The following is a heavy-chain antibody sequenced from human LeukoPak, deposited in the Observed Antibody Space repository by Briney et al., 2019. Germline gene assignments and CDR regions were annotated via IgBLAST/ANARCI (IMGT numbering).Heavy chain of an antibody. J-gene: IGHJ3*01. CDR2: INAGSGNT. V-gene: IGHV1-3*01. CDR1: GYTFTNYP. CDR3: ARTYSNTFDAFDF. Sequence: GASVKVSCEASGYTFTNYPIHWVRQAPGQRLEWMGWINAGSGNTKYSQNFQGRVTITSDTSATTAYMDLGSLRSEDTAVYFCARTYSNTFDAFDFWGQGTMVTVSS. D-gene: IGHD4-11*01.